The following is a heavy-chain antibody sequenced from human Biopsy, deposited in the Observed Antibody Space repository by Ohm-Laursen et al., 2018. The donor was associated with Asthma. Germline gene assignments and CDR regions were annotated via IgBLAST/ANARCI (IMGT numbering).Heavy chain of an antibody. CDR1: GYSISSGYY. J-gene: IGHJ4*02. V-gene: IGHV4-38-2*02. D-gene: IGHD4-17*01. Sequence: SDTLSLTCSVSGYSISSGYYWGWIRLPPGKGLEWIGSIYHSGCTYYNTPLKIRIPISLDTPKDHFSLKVTSATAADTAVYYCARARYGDYYTDYWGQGTLVTVSS. CDR3: ARARYGDYYTDY. CDR2: IYHSGCT.